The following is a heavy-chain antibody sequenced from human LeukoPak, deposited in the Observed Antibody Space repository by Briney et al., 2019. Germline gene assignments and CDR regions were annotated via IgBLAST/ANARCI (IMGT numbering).Heavy chain of an antibody. CDR1: GITLSNYG. Sequence: GGSLRLSCAVSGITLSNYGMSWVRQTPGKGLEWVAGISDSGGRTNYADSVKGRFTISRDNPKITIYLQMTSLRAEDTAVYFCAKRGVVIRVILVGFHKEAYYFDSWGQGALVTVSS. V-gene: IGHV3-23*01. CDR2: ISDSGGRT. J-gene: IGHJ4*02. D-gene: IGHD3-22*01. CDR3: AKRGVVIRVILVGFHKEAYYFDS.